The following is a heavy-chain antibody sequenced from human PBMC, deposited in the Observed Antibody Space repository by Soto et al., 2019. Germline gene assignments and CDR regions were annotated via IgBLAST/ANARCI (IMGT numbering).Heavy chain of an antibody. V-gene: IGHV3-21*02. D-gene: IGHD6-19*01. Sequence: EVQLVESGGGLVKPGGSLRLSCAASGFPFSDNSMKWVRQAPGKGLEWVSSISSSSSYTNYADSVKGRFTISRDNAKNSLYLQMNSLRAEDTAVYYCAREFIAVAGTSFYYYGMDVWGQGTTVTVSS. CDR1: GFPFSDNS. CDR3: AREFIAVAGTSFYYYGMDV. CDR2: ISSSSSYT. J-gene: IGHJ6*02.